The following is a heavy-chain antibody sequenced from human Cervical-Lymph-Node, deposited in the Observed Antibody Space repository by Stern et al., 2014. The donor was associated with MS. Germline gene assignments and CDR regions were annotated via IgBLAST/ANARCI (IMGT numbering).Heavy chain of an antibody. CDR2: TNPNSGGT. CDR1: GYIFTAYY. Sequence: QVQLVESGAEARAPGASMKVSCKASGYIFTAYYLHWVRQAPGQGLEWLGWTNPNSGGTNYAQNFQGRVTMTRDTSISTAYMELRWLGSADTAVYYCARGSGTAYDLRGDYWGQGTLVTVSS. CDR3: ARGSGTAYDLRGDY. D-gene: IGHD3-3*01. J-gene: IGHJ4*01. V-gene: IGHV1-2*02.